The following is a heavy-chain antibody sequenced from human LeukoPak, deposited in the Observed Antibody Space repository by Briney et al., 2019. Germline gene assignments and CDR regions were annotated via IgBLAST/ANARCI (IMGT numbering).Heavy chain of an antibody. V-gene: IGHV1-2*02. J-gene: IGHJ4*02. D-gene: IGHD2-15*01. Sequence: ASVKVPCKASGYSFTGHYMHWVRQAPGQGLEWMGWINPKSGGTNYAQKFQGRVTMTRDTSISTAYMDMSSLRSEDTAVYYCAKDRLPRGYWGQGTLVTVSS. CDR2: INPKSGGT. CDR3: AKDRLPRGY. CDR1: GYSFTGHY.